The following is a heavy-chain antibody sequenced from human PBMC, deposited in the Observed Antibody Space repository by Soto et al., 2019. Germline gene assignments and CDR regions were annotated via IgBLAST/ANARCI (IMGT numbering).Heavy chain of an antibody. Sequence: QVQLQESGPGLVKPSETLSLTCTVSGGSIISGYWSWIRQPPGKGLEWIGYISYSGNTNYNPSLKSLVTMSVDTPKNQFSLRLSSVTTADTAVYYCAGLRGYAGSPIDYWGQGTLVTVSS. J-gene: IGHJ4*02. CDR3: AGLRGYAGSPIDY. D-gene: IGHD2-15*01. CDR1: GGSIISGY. CDR2: ISYSGNT. V-gene: IGHV4-59*01.